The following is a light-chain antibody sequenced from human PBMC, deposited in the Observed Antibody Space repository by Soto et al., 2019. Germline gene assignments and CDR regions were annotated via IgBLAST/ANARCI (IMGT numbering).Light chain of an antibody. V-gene: IGLV2-14*01. CDR3: SSFTSSGTYV. CDR1: SSDIGGYEA. J-gene: IGLJ1*01. CDR2: DVS. Sequence: QSALTQPASVSGSPGQSITISCTGTSSDIGGYEAVSWYQQHPGKAPKLILYDVSNRPSGISNRFSGSKSGNTASLTISGLQAEDEADYYCSSFTSSGTYVFGAGIKLTVL.